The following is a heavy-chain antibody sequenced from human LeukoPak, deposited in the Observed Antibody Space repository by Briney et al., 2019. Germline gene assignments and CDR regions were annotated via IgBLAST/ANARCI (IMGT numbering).Heavy chain of an antibody. Sequence: GGSLRLSCAASGFTFSTFVMIWVRQPPGKGLAWVSSIFPSGGEIHYADSVRGRFTISRDNSKSTLSLQMNSLRAEDTAIYYCATYRQVLLPFESWGQGTLVTVSS. CDR1: GFTFSTFV. CDR3: ATYRQVLLPFES. CDR2: IFPSGGEI. D-gene: IGHD2-8*02. J-gene: IGHJ4*02. V-gene: IGHV3-23*01.